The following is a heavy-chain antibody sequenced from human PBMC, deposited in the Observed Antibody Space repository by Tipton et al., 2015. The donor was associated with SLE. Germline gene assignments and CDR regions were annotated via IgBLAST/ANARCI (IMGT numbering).Heavy chain of an antibody. CDR3: ARDPTSGAGRGWYFDL. CDR1: GFTFSSYS. J-gene: IGHJ2*01. Sequence: SLRLSCAASGFTFSSYSMNWVRQAPGKGLEWVSSISSSSSYIYYADSVKGRLTISRDNAKNSLYLQMNSLRAEDTAVYYCARDPTSGAGRGWYFDLWGRGTLVTVSS. D-gene: IGHD7-27*01. CDR2: ISSSSSYI. V-gene: IGHV3-21*01.